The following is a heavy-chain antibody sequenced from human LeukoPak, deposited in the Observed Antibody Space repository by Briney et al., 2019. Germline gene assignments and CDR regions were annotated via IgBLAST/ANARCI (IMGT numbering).Heavy chain of an antibody. J-gene: IGHJ3*02. CDR3: ARTRGAFDI. CDR2: ISCDGSNK. CDR1: GFTFSSYG. Sequence: GRSLRLSCAASGFTFSSYGMHWVRQAPGKGLEWVAVISCDGSNKYYADSVKGRFTISRDNSKNTLYLQMNSLRAEDTAVYYCARTRGAFDIWGQGTMVTVSS. V-gene: IGHV3-30*03.